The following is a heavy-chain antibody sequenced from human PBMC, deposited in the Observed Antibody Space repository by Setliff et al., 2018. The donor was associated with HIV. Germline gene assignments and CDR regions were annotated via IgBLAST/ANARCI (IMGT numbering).Heavy chain of an antibody. J-gene: IGHJ4*02. CDR3: AREPDY. Sequence: SETLSLTCGVSGGSISDSKYYWSWIRQPPGKGLEFIGSIYRTGKTYYNLSLKSRLTMSLDTSKNQFSLNLSSVTAADTAVYYCAREPDYWGQGTLVTVSS. V-gene: IGHV4-39*01. CDR2: IYRTGKT. D-gene: IGHD1-1*01. CDR1: GGSISDSKYY.